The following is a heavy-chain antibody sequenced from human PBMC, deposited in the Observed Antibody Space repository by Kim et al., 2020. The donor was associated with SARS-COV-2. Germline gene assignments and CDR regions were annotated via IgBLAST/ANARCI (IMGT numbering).Heavy chain of an antibody. J-gene: IGHJ6*02. V-gene: IGHV3-23*01. Sequence: GGSLRLSCAASGLTFSKYAMTWVRQAPGKGLEWVSAISGSGGSTYYADSVKGRFTISRDNSRTTLYLQMYSLRVEDTAVYYCAPFCSSTTCYQEVYSIDVWGQGTPVTVSS. CDR3: APFCSSTTCYQEVYSIDV. CDR2: ISGSGGST. CDR1: GLTFSKYA. D-gene: IGHD2-2*01.